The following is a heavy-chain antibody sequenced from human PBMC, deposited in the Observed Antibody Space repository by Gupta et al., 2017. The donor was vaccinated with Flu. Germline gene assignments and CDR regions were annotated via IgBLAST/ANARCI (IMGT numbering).Heavy chain of an antibody. D-gene: IGHD3-22*01. CDR2: ISGSGGST. CDR3: ASSRGITMIVVVIPPYYFDY. V-gene: IGHV3-23*01. CDR1: GFTFSSYA. Sequence: EVQLLESGGGLVQPGGSLRLSCAASGFTFSSYAMSWVRQAPGKGLEWVSAISGSGGSTYYADSVKGRFTISRDNSKNTLYLQMNSLRAEDTAVYYCASSRGITMIVVVIPPYYFDYWGQGTLVTVSS. J-gene: IGHJ4*02.